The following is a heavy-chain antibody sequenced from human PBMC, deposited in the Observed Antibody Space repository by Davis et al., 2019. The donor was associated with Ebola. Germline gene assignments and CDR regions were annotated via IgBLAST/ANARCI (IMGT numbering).Heavy chain of an antibody. CDR1: GFTFSSYG. V-gene: IGHV3-30*18. CDR2: ISYDGSNK. J-gene: IGHJ4*02. D-gene: IGHD2-15*01. Sequence: GESLKNSCAASGFTFSSYGMHWVRQAPGKGVGGLGVISYDGSNKYYADSVKGRFTISRDNSKNTLYLQMNSLGAEDTAVYYCANGPQKDIVVLVAAINSFHYWGQGTLVTVSS. CDR3: ANGPQKDIVVLVAAINSFHY.